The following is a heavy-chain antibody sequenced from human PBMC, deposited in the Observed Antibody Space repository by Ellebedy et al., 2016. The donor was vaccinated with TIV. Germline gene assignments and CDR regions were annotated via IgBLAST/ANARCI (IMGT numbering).Heavy chain of an antibody. Sequence: GESLKISCAASGFTFSSYGMHWVRQAPGKGLEWVAVISYDGNNKYYADSVKGRFTISRDNSKNTLYLQMNSLRAEDTAVYYCARDPVTWTRGEAWFDPWGQGTLVTVSS. CDR3: ARDPVTWTRGEAWFDP. D-gene: IGHD3/OR15-3a*01. CDR1: GFTFSSYG. CDR2: ISYDGNNK. J-gene: IGHJ5*02. V-gene: IGHV3-30*03.